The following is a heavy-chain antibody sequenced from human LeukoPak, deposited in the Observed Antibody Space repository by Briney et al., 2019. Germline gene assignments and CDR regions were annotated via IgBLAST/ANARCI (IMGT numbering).Heavy chain of an antibody. V-gene: IGHV4-59*08. CDR1: GGSISSYY. CDR3: ARRGYCSGGSCYSYFDY. CDR2: IYYSGST. J-gene: IGHJ4*02. D-gene: IGHD2-15*01. Sequence: SETLSLTCTVSGGSISSYYWSWIRQPPGKGLEWIGYIYYSGSTYYNPSLKSRVTISVDTSKNQFSLKLSSVTAADTAVYYCARRGYCSGGSCYSYFDYWGQGTLVTVSS.